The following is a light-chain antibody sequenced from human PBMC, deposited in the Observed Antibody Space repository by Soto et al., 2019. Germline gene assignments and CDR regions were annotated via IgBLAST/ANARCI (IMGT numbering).Light chain of an antibody. CDR2: DAS. V-gene: IGKV3-20*01. CDR3: QQYGSSPFT. Sequence: EIVLTQSPGTLSFSPGERATLTCRASQSVSSSYLAWYQQKPGQAPRLLIYDASNRAADIPARFSASGSGTDFTLTISRLEPEDFAVYYCQQYGSSPFTFGPGTKVDIK. CDR1: QSVSSSY. J-gene: IGKJ3*01.